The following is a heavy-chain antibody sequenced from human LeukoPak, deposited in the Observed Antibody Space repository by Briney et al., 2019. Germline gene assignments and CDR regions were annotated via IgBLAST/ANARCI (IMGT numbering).Heavy chain of an antibody. D-gene: IGHD3-22*01. CDR2: ITWNSGNM. J-gene: IGHJ3*02. CDR3: AKAKYSGYYPRNAFDI. Sequence: GRSLRLSCAASGFAFDDYAMHWVRQAPGKGLEWVSGITWNSGNMGYADSVKGRFTISRDNAKNSLYLEMNSLKTEDTALYYRAKAKYSGYYPRNAFDIWGQGTMVTVSS. CDR1: GFAFDDYA. V-gene: IGHV3-9*01.